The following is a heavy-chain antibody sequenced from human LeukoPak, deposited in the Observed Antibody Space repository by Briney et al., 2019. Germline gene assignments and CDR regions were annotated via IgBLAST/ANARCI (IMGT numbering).Heavy chain of an antibody. J-gene: IGHJ5*02. V-gene: IGHV4-59*01. CDR2: MYYSGST. CDR3: AREDRSWGGFDP. D-gene: IGHD1-26*01. CDR1: GGSISSYY. Sequence: SETLSLTCTVSGGSISSYYCSWIRQPPGKGLEWIGYMYYSGSTNYNPSLKSRVTISVDTSKNQFSLRLSSVTAADTAVYYCAREDRSWGGFDPWGQGTLVTVSS.